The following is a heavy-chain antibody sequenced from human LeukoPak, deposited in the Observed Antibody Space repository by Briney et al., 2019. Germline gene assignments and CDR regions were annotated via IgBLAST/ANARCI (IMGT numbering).Heavy chain of an antibody. D-gene: IGHD3-22*01. V-gene: IGHV1-69*13. CDR2: IIPIFGTA. CDR3: ATSLGYYDSSGWYFDL. CDR1: GYTFTSYY. J-gene: IGHJ2*01. Sequence: ASVKVSCKASGYTFTSYYMHWVRQAPGQGLEWMGGIIPIFGTANYAQKFQGRVTITADESTSTAYMELSSLRSEDTAVYYCATSLGYYDSSGWYFDLWGRGTLVTVSS.